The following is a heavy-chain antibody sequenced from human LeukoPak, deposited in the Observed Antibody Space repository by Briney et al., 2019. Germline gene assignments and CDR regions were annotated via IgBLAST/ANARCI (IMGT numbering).Heavy chain of an antibody. CDR2: LYSSGYT. Sequence: PGGSPRLSCAASGFSVSSNYMSWVRQAPGKGLEWVSVLYSSGYTKYADSVKGRFSISRDNSENTLSLQMNSLRAEDTAVYYCAAKGNGYTGTYVFAHWGRGTLVTVSS. CDR1: GFSVSSNY. D-gene: IGHD5-12*01. J-gene: IGHJ4*02. V-gene: IGHV3-66*01. CDR3: AAKGNGYTGTYVFAH.